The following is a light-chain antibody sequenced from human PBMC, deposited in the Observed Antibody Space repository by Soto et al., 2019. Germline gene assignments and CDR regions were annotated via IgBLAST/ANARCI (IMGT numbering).Light chain of an antibody. J-gene: IGKJ1*01. V-gene: IGKV3-15*01. CDR2: GAS. CDR1: QDIGID. Sequence: DIVMTQSQATLSVYPGERATVSCRARQDIGIDLAWYQQKPGQAHRLLIYGASTRATDTPARFSGSGSGTEGTLTISGLQSEDFAVSHCQQYHAWPWTFGQGTKVEI. CDR3: QQYHAWPWT.